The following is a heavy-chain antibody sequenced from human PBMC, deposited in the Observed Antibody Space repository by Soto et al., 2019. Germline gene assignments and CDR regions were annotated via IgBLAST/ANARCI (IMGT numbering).Heavy chain of an antibody. D-gene: IGHD3-16*02. CDR3: ARAQRLGELSTLDY. Sequence: GGSLRLSCAASGFTFSSYSMNWVRQAPGKGLEWVSYISSSSSTIYYADSVKGRFTISRDNAKNSLYLQMNSLRAEDTAVYYCARAQRLGELSTLDYWGQGTLVTVSS. J-gene: IGHJ4*02. V-gene: IGHV3-48*01. CDR2: ISSSSSTI. CDR1: GFTFSSYS.